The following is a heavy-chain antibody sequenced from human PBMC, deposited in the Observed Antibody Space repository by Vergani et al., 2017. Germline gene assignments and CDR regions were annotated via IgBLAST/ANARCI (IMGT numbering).Heavy chain of an antibody. CDR3: ARDQGPDFWSGYPVDY. V-gene: IGHV3-21*01. D-gene: IGHD3-3*01. Sequence: EVQLVESGGGLVQPGGSLRLSCAASGFTFSSYSMNWVRQAPGKGLEWVSSISSSSSYIYYADSVKGRFTISRDNAKNSLYLQMNSLRAEDTAVYYCARDQGPDFWSGYPVDYWGQGTLVTVSS. CDR2: ISSSSSYI. CDR1: GFTFSSYS. J-gene: IGHJ4*02.